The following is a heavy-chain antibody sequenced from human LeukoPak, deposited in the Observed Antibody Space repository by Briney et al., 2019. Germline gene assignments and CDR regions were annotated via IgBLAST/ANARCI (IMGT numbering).Heavy chain of an antibody. CDR2: MNPNSGNT. CDR3: ARGPPYCSGGSCYSGY. Sequence: ASVKVSCTASGYTFTSYDINWVRQATGQGLEWMGWMNPNSGNTGYAQKFQGRVTMTRNTSISTAYMELSSLRSEDTAVYYCARGPPYCSGGSCYSGYWGQGNLVTVSS. CDR1: GYTFTSYD. J-gene: IGHJ4*02. V-gene: IGHV1-8*01. D-gene: IGHD2-15*01.